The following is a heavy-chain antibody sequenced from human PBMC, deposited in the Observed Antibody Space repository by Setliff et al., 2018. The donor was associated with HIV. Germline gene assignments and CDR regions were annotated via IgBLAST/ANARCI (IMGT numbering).Heavy chain of an antibody. CDR3: AREPHELRYFDWLLYPAYYYYGMDV. J-gene: IGHJ6*02. V-gene: IGHV3-23*01. CDR1: GFAFSFYA. D-gene: IGHD3-9*01. CDR2: ISGSGDST. Sequence: GSLRLSCAASGFAFSFYAMSWVRQAPGKGLEWVSVISGSGDSTFYADSLKGRFTISRDNAKNALYLQMNSLRAEDTAVYYCAREPHELRYFDWLLYPAYYYYGMDVWGQGTTVTVSS.